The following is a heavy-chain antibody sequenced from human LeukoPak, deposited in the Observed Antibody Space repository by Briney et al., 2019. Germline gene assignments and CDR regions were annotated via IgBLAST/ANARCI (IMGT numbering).Heavy chain of an antibody. Sequence: PSETLSLTCSVSSVSINGYYWSWIRQSAGKGLEWLGRFYFSGSSDYNPSLKSRVSMSIDTSQNHFYLRLTSVTAADTGVYFCAREVNEKHDAFDMWGQGTMVAASS. J-gene: IGHJ3*02. CDR3: AREVNEKHDAFDM. CDR1: SVSINGYY. CDR2: FYFSGSS. V-gene: IGHV4-4*07. D-gene: IGHD2-8*01.